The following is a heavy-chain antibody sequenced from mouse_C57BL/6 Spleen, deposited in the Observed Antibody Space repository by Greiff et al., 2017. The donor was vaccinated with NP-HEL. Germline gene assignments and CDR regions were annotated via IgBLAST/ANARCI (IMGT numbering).Heavy chain of an antibody. CDR3: ARDGAYYSPTPYYAMDY. CDR1: GFTFSSYA. J-gene: IGHJ4*01. D-gene: IGHD2-12*01. CDR2: ISDGGSYT. Sequence: EVHLVESGGGLVKPGGSLKLSCAASGFTFSSYAMSWVRQTPEKRLEWVATISDGGSYTYYPDNVKGRFTISRDNAKNNLYLQMSHLKSEDTAMYYCARDGAYYSPTPYYAMDYWGQGTSVTVSS. V-gene: IGHV5-4*01.